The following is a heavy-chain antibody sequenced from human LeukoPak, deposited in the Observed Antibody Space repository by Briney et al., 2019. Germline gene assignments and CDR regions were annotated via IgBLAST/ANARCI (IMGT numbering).Heavy chain of an antibody. V-gene: IGHV1-8*01. Sequence: ASVKVSCKASGYTFTSYDINWVRQATGQGLEWMGWMNPNSGNTGYAQKFQGRVTMTRNTSISTAYMELSSLRSEDTAVYYCARDRVYCSGGSCYSSFDYWGQGTLVTVSS. D-gene: IGHD2-15*01. CDR3: ARDRVYCSGGSCYSSFDY. J-gene: IGHJ4*02. CDR2: MNPNSGNT. CDR1: GYTFTSYD.